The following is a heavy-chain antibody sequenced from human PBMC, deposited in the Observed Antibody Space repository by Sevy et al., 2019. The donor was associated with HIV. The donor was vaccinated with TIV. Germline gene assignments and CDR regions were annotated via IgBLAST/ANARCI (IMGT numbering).Heavy chain of an antibody. D-gene: IGHD3-22*01. V-gene: IGHV3-15*01. Sequence: GGSLRLSCAASGFTFSNAWMSWVRQAPGKGLEWVGRIKSKTDGGTTDYAPPVKGRFTIARDDSKNTLYLQMNSLKNEDTAVYYCSLNTRGSSGAFDYWGKGALVTVSS. CDR1: GFTFSNAW. CDR3: SLNTRGSSGAFDY. CDR2: IKSKTDGGTT. J-gene: IGHJ4*02.